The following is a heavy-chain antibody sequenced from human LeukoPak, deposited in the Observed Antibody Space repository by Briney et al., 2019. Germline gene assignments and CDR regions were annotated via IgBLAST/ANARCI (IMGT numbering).Heavy chain of an antibody. CDR1: GFTFSSYW. J-gene: IGHJ4*02. Sequence: PGGSLRLSCAASGFTFSSYWMSRVRQAPGKGLEWVATIRQDGSQKYYVDSVRGRFTISRDNAENSLYLQMNSLRAEDTAVYYCAREDQATVSEVGFDYWGQGTLVTVSS. D-gene: IGHD4-11*01. CDR3: AREDQATVSEVGFDY. V-gene: IGHV3-7*01. CDR2: IRQDGSQK.